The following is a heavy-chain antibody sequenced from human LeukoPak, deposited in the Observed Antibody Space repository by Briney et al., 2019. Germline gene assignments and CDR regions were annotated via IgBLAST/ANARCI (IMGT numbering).Heavy chain of an antibody. CDR3: AKGRLAHDY. CDR2: ITNDGSST. J-gene: IGHJ4*02. V-gene: IGHV3-74*01. Sequence: GGSLRLSCAASGLTFSSHWMHWVRQAPGKGLVWVSRITNDGSSTTYADSVKGRFTISRDNSKNTLYLQMNSLRAEDTAVYYCAKGRLAHDYWGQGTLVTVSS. CDR1: GLTFSSHW. D-gene: IGHD3-22*01.